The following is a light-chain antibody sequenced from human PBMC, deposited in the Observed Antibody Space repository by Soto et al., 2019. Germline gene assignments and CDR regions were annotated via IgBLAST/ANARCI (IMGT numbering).Light chain of an antibody. CDR2: DND. J-gene: IGLJ2*01. V-gene: IGLV1-51*01. Sequence: QAVVTQPPSVSAAPGQKVTISCSGSSSNIGHNYVCWYQHLPGTAPKLLIFDNDKRPSGIPDRFSGSKSGTSATLGITGLQAGDEADYYCGTWDSSLSVGLFGGGTKVTVL. CDR3: GTWDSSLSVGL. CDR1: SSNIGHNY.